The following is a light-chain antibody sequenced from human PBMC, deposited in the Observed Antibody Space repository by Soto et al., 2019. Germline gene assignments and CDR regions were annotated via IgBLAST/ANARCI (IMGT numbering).Light chain of an antibody. V-gene: IGKV1-9*01. CDR1: QDISSY. J-gene: IGKJ1*01. CDR2: SAS. CDR3: QQLNRFPRT. Sequence: DIQLIPSTSFLSASVGDRVTITCRASQDISSYLAWYQQRPGKVPRFLTHSASTLQSGVPSRFSATGSGTTFTLTISSLQPEDIATYYCQQLNRFPRTFGQGTKVEV.